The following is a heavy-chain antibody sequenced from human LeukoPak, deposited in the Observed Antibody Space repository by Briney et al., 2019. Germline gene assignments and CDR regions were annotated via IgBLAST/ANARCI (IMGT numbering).Heavy chain of an antibody. CDR3: ARGLIAAVGL. CDR1: GFTFSSYE. Sequence: GGPLRLSCAASGFTFSSYEMNWVRQAPGKGLEWVSYISSSGSTIYYADSVKGRFTISRDNAKNSLYLQMNSLRAEDTAVYYCARGLIAAVGLRGQGTLVTVSS. CDR2: ISSSGSTI. V-gene: IGHV3-48*03. J-gene: IGHJ4*02. D-gene: IGHD6-13*01.